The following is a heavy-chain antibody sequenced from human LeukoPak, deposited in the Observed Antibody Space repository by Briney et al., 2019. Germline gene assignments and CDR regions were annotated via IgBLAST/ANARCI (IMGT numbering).Heavy chain of an antibody. Sequence: GASVKVSCKASGYTFTSYYMHWVRQAPGQGLEWMGIINPSGGSTSYAQKSQGRVTMTRDTSTSTVYMELSSLRSEDTAVYYCARAGFEFGYFQHWGQGTLVTVSS. CDR3: ARAGFEFGYFQH. CDR1: GYTFTSYY. CDR2: INPSGGST. D-gene: IGHD3-10*01. V-gene: IGHV1-46*01. J-gene: IGHJ1*01.